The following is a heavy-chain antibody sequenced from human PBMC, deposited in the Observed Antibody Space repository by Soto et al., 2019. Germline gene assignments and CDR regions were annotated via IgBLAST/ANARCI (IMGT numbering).Heavy chain of an antibody. J-gene: IGHJ6*02. Sequence: QEQLVQSGPEVKKPGSSVTVSCKASAGTFNNYAICWVRQAPGQGLEWMGGTIPLFSTSSYAQKFQGRVTITADKSTSTVYMEMRNLKSEDTALYYCATAGGRPYYYYGMDVWSQGTTFTVS. CDR2: TIPLFSTS. D-gene: IGHD2-15*01. CDR1: AGTFNNYA. V-gene: IGHV1-69*06. CDR3: ATAGGRPYYYYGMDV.